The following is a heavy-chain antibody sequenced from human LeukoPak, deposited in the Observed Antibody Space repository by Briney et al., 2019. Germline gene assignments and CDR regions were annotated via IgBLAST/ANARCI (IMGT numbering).Heavy chain of an antibody. CDR1: GGSINSGGYY. J-gene: IGHJ4*02. V-gene: IGHV4-31*03. D-gene: IGHD1-26*01. CDR3: AGSLWGFAYYFDF. CDR2: IYYSGTT. Sequence: PSQTLSLTCTVSGGSINSGGYYWSWIRQHPGKGLEWIGYIYYSGTTYYNPSLKSRVTISVDTSKNQFSLKLSSVTAADTAVYYCAGSLWGFAYYFDFWGQGTLVTVSS.